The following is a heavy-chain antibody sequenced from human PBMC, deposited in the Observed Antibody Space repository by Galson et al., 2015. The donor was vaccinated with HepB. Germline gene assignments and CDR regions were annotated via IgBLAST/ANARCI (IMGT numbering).Heavy chain of an antibody. CDR1: GFTFDDHA. V-gene: IGHV3-9*01. J-gene: IGHJ5*02. CDR3: AKGGGYYGSGSYSQS. D-gene: IGHD3-10*01. Sequence: SLRLSCAASGFTFDDHAMHWVRQAPGRGLEWVSGISWNSNTIGYTDSVKGRFTISRDNAKNSLYLQMNSLRAEDTALYYCAKGGGYYGSGSYSQSWGQGTLVTVSS. CDR2: ISWNSNTI.